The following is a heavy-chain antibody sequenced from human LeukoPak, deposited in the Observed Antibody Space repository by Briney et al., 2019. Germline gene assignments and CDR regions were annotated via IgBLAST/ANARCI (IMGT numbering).Heavy chain of an antibody. CDR1: GDAFGSHA. D-gene: IGHD2-15*01. J-gene: IGHJ4*02. CDR3: ARDRDICVNSMCYKSLDF. CDR2: IILNHARI. Sequence: GASVTVSCKTSGDAFGSHAIGWVRQAPGQGLEWMGRIILNHARINYAQTSQGRLTITADRSTTTAYMELSGLTSEDTAVYYCARDRDICVNSMCYKSLDFWGQGTLVTVSS. V-gene: IGHV1-69*04.